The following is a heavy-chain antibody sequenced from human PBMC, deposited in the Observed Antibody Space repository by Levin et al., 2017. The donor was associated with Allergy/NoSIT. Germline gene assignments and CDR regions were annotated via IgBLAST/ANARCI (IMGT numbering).Heavy chain of an antibody. CDR3: ARGIAVAGTFGKYNWFDP. CDR1: GFTFSSYA. V-gene: IGHV3-64*01. D-gene: IGHD6-19*01. Sequence: RTGGSLRLSCAASGFTFSSYAMHWVRQAPGKGLEYVSGISSHGDSIYYANSVKGRFTISRDNSKNTLYLQMGSLRAEDMAVYYCARGIAVAGTFGKYNWFDPWGQGTLVTVSS. CDR2: ISSHGDSI. J-gene: IGHJ5*02.